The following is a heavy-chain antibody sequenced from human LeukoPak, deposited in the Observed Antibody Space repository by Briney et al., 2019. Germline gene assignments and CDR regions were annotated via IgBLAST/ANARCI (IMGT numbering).Heavy chain of an antibody. CDR3: ARVGMVRGVIIMSFDY. CDR1: GFTFSSYS. V-gene: IGHV3-21*01. J-gene: IGHJ4*02. Sequence: GGSLRLSCAASGFTFSSYSTNWVRQAPGKGLEWVSSISSSSSYIYYADSVKGRFTISRDNAKNSLYLQMNSLRAEDTAVYYCARVGMVRGVIIMSFDYWGQGTLVTVSS. D-gene: IGHD3-10*01. CDR2: ISSSSSYI.